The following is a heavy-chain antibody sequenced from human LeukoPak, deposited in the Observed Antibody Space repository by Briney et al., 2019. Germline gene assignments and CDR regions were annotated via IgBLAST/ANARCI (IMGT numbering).Heavy chain of an antibody. D-gene: IGHD6-6*01. CDR1: GGSISSGGYY. Sequence: SETLSLTCTVSGGSISSGGYYWSWIRQPPGKGLEWIGYIYHSGSTYYNPSLKSRVTISVDRSKNQSSPKLSSVTAADTAVYYCARGKYSSFGVDYWGQGTLVTVSS. CDR3: ARGKYSSFGVDY. CDR2: IYHSGST. V-gene: IGHV4-30-2*01. J-gene: IGHJ4*02.